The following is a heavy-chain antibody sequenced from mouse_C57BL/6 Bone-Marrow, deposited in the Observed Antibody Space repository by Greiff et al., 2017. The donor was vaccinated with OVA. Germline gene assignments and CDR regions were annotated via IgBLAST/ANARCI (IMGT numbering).Heavy chain of an antibody. CDR2: IDPEDGET. CDR3: ARGGDYELGMDY. V-gene: IGHV14-2*01. D-gene: IGHD2-4*01. Sequence: EVKLVESGAELVKPGASVKLSCTASGFNIKDYYMHWVKPRTEQGLEWIGRIDPEDGETKYAPNFQGKATITADTSSNTAYLQRSSLTSEDTAVYYCARGGDYELGMDYGGQGTSVTVAS. CDR1: GFNIKDYY. J-gene: IGHJ4*01.